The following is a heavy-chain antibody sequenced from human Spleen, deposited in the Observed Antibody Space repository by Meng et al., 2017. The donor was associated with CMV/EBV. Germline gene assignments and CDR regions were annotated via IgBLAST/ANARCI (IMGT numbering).Heavy chain of an antibody. J-gene: IGHJ4*02. CDR3: ARGIYIRGYSGYDALYFDY. CDR2: TYYRTKWYN. CDR1: GDSVSSNSAA. D-gene: IGHD5-12*01. V-gene: IGHV6-1*01. Sequence: QVQLQQAGPGLVKPSQTLSLTCAISGDSVSSNSAAWNWIRQSPSRGLEWLGRTYYRTKWYNDYAVSVKSRITINPDTSKNQFSLQLNSVTPEDTAVYYCARGIYIRGYSGYDALYFDYWGQGTLVTVSS.